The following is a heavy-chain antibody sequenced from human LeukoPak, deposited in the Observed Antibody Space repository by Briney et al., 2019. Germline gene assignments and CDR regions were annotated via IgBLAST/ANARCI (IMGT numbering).Heavy chain of an antibody. CDR3: AKVGGIAAAGLFFDY. Sequence: GGSLRLSCAASGFTFSSYGMHWVRQAPGKGLEWVVVISYDGSNKYYADSVKGRFTISRDNSKNTLYLQMNSLRAEDTAVYYCAKVGGIAAAGLFFDYWGQGTLVTVSS. CDR1: GFTFSSYG. J-gene: IGHJ4*02. V-gene: IGHV3-30*18. D-gene: IGHD6-13*01. CDR2: ISYDGSNK.